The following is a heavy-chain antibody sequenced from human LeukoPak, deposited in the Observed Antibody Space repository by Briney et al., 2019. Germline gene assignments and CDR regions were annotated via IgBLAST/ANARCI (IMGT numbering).Heavy chain of an antibody. CDR2: IYYSGST. CDR3: ARVQSGSAYYYYYYMDV. CDR1: GYSISSGYY. V-gene: IGHV4-61*01. J-gene: IGHJ6*03. D-gene: IGHD3-10*01. Sequence: SETLSLTCTVSGYSISSGYYWSWIRQPPGKGLEWIGYIYYSGSTNYNPSLKSRVTISVDTSKNQFSLKLSSVTAADTAVYYCARVQSGSAYYYYYYMDVWGKGTTVTVSS.